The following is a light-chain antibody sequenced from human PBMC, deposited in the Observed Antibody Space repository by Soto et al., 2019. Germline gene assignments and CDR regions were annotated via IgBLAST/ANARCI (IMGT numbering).Light chain of an antibody. CDR3: QSYDSSLSGFWV. CDR2: DNN. CDR1: GSNIGAGYD. V-gene: IGLV1-40*01. J-gene: IGLJ3*02. Sequence: QAVVTQPPSVSGAPGQRVTISCTGSGSNIGAGYDVHWYQQVPGTAPKLLIYDNNNRPSGVPDRFSGSKSGTSASLAITGLQAEDEADYYCQSYDSSLSGFWVFGGGTKLTVL.